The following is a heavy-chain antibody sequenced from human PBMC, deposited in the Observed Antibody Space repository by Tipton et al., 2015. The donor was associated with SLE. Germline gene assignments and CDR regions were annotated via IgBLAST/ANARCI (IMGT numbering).Heavy chain of an antibody. D-gene: IGHD3-3*01. V-gene: IGHV3-30-3*01. J-gene: IGHJ4*02. CDR1: GFTFSSYA. Sequence: SLRLSCAASGFTFSSYAMHWVRQAPGKGLEWVAVISYDGSNKYYADSVKGRFTISRDNSKNTLYLQMNSLRAEDTAVYYCARVTIFGVVIMSLGYWGQGTLVTVSS. CDR2: ISYDGSNK. CDR3: ARVTIFGVVIMSLGY.